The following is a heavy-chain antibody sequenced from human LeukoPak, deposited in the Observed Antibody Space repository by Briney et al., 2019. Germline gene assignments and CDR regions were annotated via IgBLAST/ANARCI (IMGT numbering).Heavy chain of an antibody. CDR2: IIPIFGTA. J-gene: IGHJ6*02. Sequence: GASVKVSCKASGGTFSSYAISWVRQAPGQGLEWMGGIIPIFGTANYAQKFQGRVTITADESTSTAYMELSSLRSEDTAVYYCARDRYFGVVILNYYYGMDVWGQGTTVTVSS. CDR1: GGTFSSYA. CDR3: ARDRYFGVVILNYYYGMDV. V-gene: IGHV1-69*01. D-gene: IGHD3-3*01.